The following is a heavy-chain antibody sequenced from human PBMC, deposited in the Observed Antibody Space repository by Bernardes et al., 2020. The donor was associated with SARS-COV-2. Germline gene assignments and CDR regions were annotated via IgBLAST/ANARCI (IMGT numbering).Heavy chain of an antibody. CDR2: IYYSGST. CDR1: GGSISSYY. V-gene: IGHV4-59*01. J-gene: IGHJ6*02. Sequence: SETLSLTCTVSGGSISSYYWSWIRQPPGKGLEWIGYIYYSGSTNYNPSLKSRVTISVDTSKNQFSLKLSSVTAADTAVYYCARDRSENGTIFGVVTRYYYGMDVWGQGTTVTVSS. D-gene: IGHD3-3*01. CDR3: ARDRSENGTIFGVVTRYYYGMDV.